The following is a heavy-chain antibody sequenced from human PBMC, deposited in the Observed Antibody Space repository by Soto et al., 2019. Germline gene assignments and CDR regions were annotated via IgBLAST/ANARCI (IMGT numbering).Heavy chain of an antibody. CDR3: TKGPYYDFRSCYYDSSDFDY. J-gene: IGHJ4*02. D-gene: IGHD3-3*01. Sequence: PGGSLRLSCADSGFTFDDYAMHWVRQVPGKGLEWVSSISWNRGNIDYADSVKGRFTISRDNAKNSLYLQMNSLRAEDTALYYCTKGPYYDFRSCYYDSSDFDYWGQGALVTVSS. CDR1: GFTFDDYA. CDR2: ISWNRGNI. V-gene: IGHV3-9*01.